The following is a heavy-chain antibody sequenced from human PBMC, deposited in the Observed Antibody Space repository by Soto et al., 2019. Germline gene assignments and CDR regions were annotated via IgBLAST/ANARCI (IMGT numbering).Heavy chain of an antibody. Sequence: ASVKVSCKASGYTFTSYGISWVRQAPGQGLEWMGWISAYNGNTNYAQKFQGRVTMTRDTSISTAYMELSRLRSDDTAVYYCARGYYDSSGYDYWGQGTLVTVSS. D-gene: IGHD3-22*01. J-gene: IGHJ4*02. CDR2: ISAYNGNT. CDR1: GYTFTSYG. V-gene: IGHV1-18*04. CDR3: ARGYYDSSGYDY.